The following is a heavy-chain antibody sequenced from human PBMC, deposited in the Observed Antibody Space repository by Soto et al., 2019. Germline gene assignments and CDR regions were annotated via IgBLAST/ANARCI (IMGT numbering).Heavy chain of an antibody. V-gene: IGHV4-31*03. Sequence: QVQLQESGPGLVKPSQTLSLTCTVSGGSISSGGYYWSWIRQHPGKGLEWIGYIYYSGSTNYNPSLKSRVTISVDTSKNRFSLKLSSVTAADTAVYYCARSDYSSSLVDYWGQGTLVTVSS. CDR1: GGSISSGGYY. D-gene: IGHD6-6*01. CDR2: IYYSGST. J-gene: IGHJ4*02. CDR3: ARSDYSSSLVDY.